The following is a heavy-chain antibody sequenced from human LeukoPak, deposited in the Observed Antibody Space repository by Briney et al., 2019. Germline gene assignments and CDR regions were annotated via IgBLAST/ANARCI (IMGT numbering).Heavy chain of an antibody. J-gene: IGHJ4*02. CDR1: GGSISSNTYY. V-gene: IGHV4-39*01. Sequence: PSETLSLTCTVSGGSISSNTYYWGWIRQPPGKGLEWIGSIYYSGSTYYNPSLKSRVTISVDTSKNQFSLKLSSVIAADTAVYYCARVPILGGRRGRRANYFDYWGQGTLVTVSS. CDR2: IYYSGST. CDR3: ARVPILGGRRGRRANYFDY. D-gene: IGHD3-16*01.